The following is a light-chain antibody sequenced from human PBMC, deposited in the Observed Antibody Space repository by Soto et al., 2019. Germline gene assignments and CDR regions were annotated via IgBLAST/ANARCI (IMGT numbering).Light chain of an antibody. Sequence: IVITQSPATLSVSPGERATLSCRASQSVYSNYLAWYQQKPGQAPRLLIYGISNRDTGISDRFSGRGSGTEFTLPISRLQPEDFAIYYCQQYSKWPITFGQGTRLEIK. CDR1: QSVYSN. J-gene: IGKJ5*01. V-gene: IGKV3D-15*01. CDR3: QQYSKWPIT. CDR2: GIS.